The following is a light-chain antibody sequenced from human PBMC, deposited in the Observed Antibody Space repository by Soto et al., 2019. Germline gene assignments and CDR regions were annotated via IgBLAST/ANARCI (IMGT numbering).Light chain of an antibody. V-gene: IGLV2-23*01. CDR1: SSDVGSYNL. CDR3: CSYAGNSARV. Sequence: QSALTQPASVSGSPGQSITISCTGTSSDVGSYNLVSWYQQHPGKAPKLMIYEGSKRPSGVSNRFSGSKSGNTASLTISVLQAEDESDYYCCSYAGNSARVFGGGTKLTV. CDR2: EGS. J-gene: IGLJ2*01.